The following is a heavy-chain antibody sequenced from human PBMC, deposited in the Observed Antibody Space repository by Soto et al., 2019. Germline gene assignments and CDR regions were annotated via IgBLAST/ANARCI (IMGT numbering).Heavy chain of an antibody. J-gene: IGHJ6*02. Sequence: QVPLQESGPGLVRPSQTLSLTCTVSGGSISYDHYHWTWIRQPPGKGLEWIGYIHYSGSVFYNPSLQSRLSMSVDTSKNLFSLKLSSVTAADTAVYFCAREDDGGDRDYYGLDVWGQGTTVTVSS. CDR2: IHYSGSV. D-gene: IGHD2-21*02. CDR1: GGSISYDHYH. CDR3: AREDDGGDRDYYGLDV. V-gene: IGHV4-30-4*01.